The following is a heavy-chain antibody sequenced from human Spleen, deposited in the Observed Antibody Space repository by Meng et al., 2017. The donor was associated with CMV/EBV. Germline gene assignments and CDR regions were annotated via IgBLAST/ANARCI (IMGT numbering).Heavy chain of an antibody. CDR1: GYTFTGYY. V-gene: IGHV1-2*02. CDR2: INPNSGGT. D-gene: IGHD2-21*01. Sequence: SGYTFTGYYMHWVRQAPGQGLEWMGWINPNSGGTNYAQKFQGRVTMTRDTSISTAYMELSRLRSDDTAVYYCARVEAYCGGDCSHFDYWGQGTLVTVSS. J-gene: IGHJ4*02. CDR3: ARVEAYCGGDCSHFDY.